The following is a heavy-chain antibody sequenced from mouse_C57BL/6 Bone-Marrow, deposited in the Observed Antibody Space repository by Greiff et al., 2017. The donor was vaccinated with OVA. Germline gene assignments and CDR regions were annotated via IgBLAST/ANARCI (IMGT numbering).Heavy chain of an antibody. CDR1: GYTFTTYP. J-gene: IGHJ3*01. Sequence: QVQLQQSGAELVKPGASVKMSCTASGYTFTTYPIEWMKQHHGKSLEWIGNFHPYNDDAKYNEKFQGKAPLTAEKSSTTDDFELNLLLSDDTVVYYGAGPGDCDGDWFAYWGQGTLVTLSA. CDR3: AGPGDCDGDWFAY. CDR2: FHPYNDDA. V-gene: IGHV1-47*01.